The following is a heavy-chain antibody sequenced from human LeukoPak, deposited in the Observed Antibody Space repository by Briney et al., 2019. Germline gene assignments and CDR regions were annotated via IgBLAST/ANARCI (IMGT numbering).Heavy chain of an antibody. CDR1: GFTFSSYW. CDR3: ARDAVLIEVPIRQGDH. D-gene: IGHD5-24*01. V-gene: IGHV3-74*01. Sequence: PGGSLRLSCAASGFTFSSYWMHWVRQAPGKGLVWVSRINSDGSSTNYADSVKGRFTISRDNAKNTLYLQMNSLRAEDTAVYYCARDAVLIEVPIRQGDHWGQGTLVTVSS. J-gene: IGHJ4*02. CDR2: INSDGSST.